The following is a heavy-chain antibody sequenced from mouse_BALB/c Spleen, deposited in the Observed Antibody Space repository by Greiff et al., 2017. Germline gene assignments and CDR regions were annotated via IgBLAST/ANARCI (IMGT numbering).Heavy chain of an antibody. V-gene: IGHV1-5*01. CDR3: TRGITTAFDY. D-gene: IGHD1-2*01. CDR1: GYTFTSYW. CDR2: IYPGNSDT. J-gene: IGHJ2*01. Sequence: VQLQQSGAELVRPGTSVKMSCKASGYTFTSYWMHWVKQRPGQGLEWIGAIYPGNSDTSSNQKFKGKAKLTAVTSTSTAYMELSSLTNEDSAVYYCTRGITTAFDYWGQGTTLTVSS.